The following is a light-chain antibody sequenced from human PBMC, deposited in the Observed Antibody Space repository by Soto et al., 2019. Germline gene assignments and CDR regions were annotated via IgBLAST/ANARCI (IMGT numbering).Light chain of an antibody. CDR2: DVS. CDR3: SSDTSSSTPYVV. J-gene: IGLJ2*01. Sequence: QSVLTQPASVSGSPVQSITISCTGTSSDGGGYNYVSWYQQHPGKAPKLVFYDVSKRPSGVSNRFSGSKSGNTASLTSSGLQAEDEADYYCSSDTSSSTPYVVFGGGTKLTV. V-gene: IGLV2-14*01. CDR1: SSDGGGYNY.